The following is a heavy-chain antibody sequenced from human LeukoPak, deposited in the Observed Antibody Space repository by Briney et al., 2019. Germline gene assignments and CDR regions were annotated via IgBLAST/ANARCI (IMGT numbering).Heavy chain of an antibody. CDR3: ARGGRGTIIMIVVAALDY. CDR2: ISSSGNNI. D-gene: IGHD3-22*01. V-gene: IGHV3-21*01. Sequence: PGGSLRLSCAASAFTFTSYSMNWVRQAPGKGLEWVSSISSSGNNIYYADSVKGRFTISRDNARNSLYLQMNSLRAEDTAVYYCARGGRGTIIMIVVAALDYWGEGTLGTVS. J-gene: IGHJ4*02. CDR1: AFTFTSYS.